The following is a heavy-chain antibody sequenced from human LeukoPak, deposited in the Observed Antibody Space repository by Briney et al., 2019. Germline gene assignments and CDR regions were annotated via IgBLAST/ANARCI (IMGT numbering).Heavy chain of an antibody. V-gene: IGHV1-18*01. CDR2: ISAYNGNT. CDR3: ARGMYQRWYNWNYGGGGSWFDP. D-gene: IGHD1-7*01. J-gene: IGHJ5*02. CDR1: GYTFTSYG. Sequence: ASVKVSCKASGYTFTSYGISWVRQAPGQGLEWMGWISAYNGNTNYAQKLQGRVTMTTDTSTSTAYMELRSLRSDDTAVYYCARGMYQRWYNWNYGGGGSWFDPWGQGTLVTVSS.